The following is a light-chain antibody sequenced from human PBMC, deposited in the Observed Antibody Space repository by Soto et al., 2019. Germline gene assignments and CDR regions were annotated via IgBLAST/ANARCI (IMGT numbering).Light chain of an antibody. Sequence: QSVLTQPASVSGSPGQSITISCTGTSSDVGGYNYVSWYQQHPGKAPKLMIYDVSNRPSGVSNRFSGSKSGNTASLTISGLKAEDAADYYCSSYTSSSTLVVFGGGTKLTVL. V-gene: IGLV2-14*01. CDR2: DVS. J-gene: IGLJ2*01. CDR3: SSYTSSSTLVV. CDR1: SSDVGGYNY.